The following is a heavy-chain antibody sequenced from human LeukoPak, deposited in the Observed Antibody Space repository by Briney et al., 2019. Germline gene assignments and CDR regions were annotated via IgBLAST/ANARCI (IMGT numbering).Heavy chain of an antibody. J-gene: IGHJ4*02. Sequence: PPETLSLTCTVSGASTSTNSYYWGWIRQPPGKGLEWIGSIYYSGSTYSTPSLKSRATISIDTSKNQFSLRLRSVPAADTAVYYCAREILYDSTGYYLWGQGTVVTVSS. CDR3: AREILYDSTGYYL. V-gene: IGHV4-39*07. D-gene: IGHD3-22*01. CDR2: IYYSGST. CDR1: GASTSTNSYY.